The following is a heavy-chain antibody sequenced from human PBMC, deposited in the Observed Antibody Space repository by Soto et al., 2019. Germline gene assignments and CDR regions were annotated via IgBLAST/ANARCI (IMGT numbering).Heavy chain of an antibody. D-gene: IGHD2-8*01. V-gene: IGHV1-24*01. CDR1: GYTLTELS. CDR2: FDPEDGET. Sequence: GASVKVSCKVSGYTLTELSMHWVRQAPGKWLEWMGGFDPEDGETTYAQKFQGRVTMTGDKSKDTAYMELSSLRSDDTAVYYCTTDKMYVSAVAAIVDLDTWRHGTRVTVS. J-gene: IGHJ5*01. CDR3: TTDKMYVSAVAAIVDLDT.